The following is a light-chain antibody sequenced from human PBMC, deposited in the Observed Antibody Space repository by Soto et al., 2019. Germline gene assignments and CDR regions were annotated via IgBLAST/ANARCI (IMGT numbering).Light chain of an antibody. V-gene: IGKV3-20*01. CDR3: QRYGTSLTWT. Sequence: IVLTHSPGTLSLSPGEMATLSFRAIQSVSNNYLSLYQQKPGQAPRLLIYGASNRATGIPDRFSGSGSGTDFTLTISRLEPEDFAVYYCQRYGTSLTWTFGQGTKVDIK. CDR2: GAS. J-gene: IGKJ1*01. CDR1: QSVSNNY.